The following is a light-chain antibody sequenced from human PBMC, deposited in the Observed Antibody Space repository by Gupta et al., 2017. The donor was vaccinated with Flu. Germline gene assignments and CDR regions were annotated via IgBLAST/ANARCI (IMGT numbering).Light chain of an antibody. CDR3: SSYTSSNTLV. V-gene: IGLV2-14*01. CDR2: EVS. Sequence: QSALTQPASVSGSPGQSITISCTGTSSDVGGYNYVSWYQQHPGKAPNVMIYEVSNRPSGVSNRFSGSKSGNTASLTISGLQAEDEADYYCSSYTSSNTLVFGGGTKLTVL. CDR1: SSDVGGYNY. J-gene: IGLJ3*02.